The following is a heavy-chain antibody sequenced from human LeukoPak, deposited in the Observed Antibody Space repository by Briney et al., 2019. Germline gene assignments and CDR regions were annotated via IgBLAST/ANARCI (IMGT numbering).Heavy chain of an antibody. D-gene: IGHD2-15*01. CDR1: GFTFSSYS. V-gene: IGHV3-21*01. J-gene: IGHJ4*02. Sequence: GGSLRLSCAASGFTFSSYSMNWVRQAPGKGLEWVSSISSSSSYIYYADSVKGRFTISRDNAKNSLYLQMNSLRAEDTAVYYCARAYCSGSSCYPFDYWGQGTLVTVSS. CDR2: ISSSSSYI. CDR3: ARAYCSGSSCYPFDY.